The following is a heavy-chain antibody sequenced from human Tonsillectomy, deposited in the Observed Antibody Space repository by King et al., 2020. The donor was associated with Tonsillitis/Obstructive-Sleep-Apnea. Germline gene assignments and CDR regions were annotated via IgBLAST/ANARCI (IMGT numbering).Heavy chain of an antibody. CDR2: INHSGST. V-gene: IGHV4-34*01. CDR3: ARLGDSTGDY. Sequence: VQLPQWGAGLLKPSETLSLTCAVYGGSFSGYYWSWIRQPPGKGLEWIGEINHSGSTNYNPSLKSRVTISVDTSKNQFSLKLSSVTAADTAVYYCARLGDSTGDYWGQGTLVTVSS. D-gene: IGHD3-22*01. J-gene: IGHJ4*02. CDR1: GGSFSGYY.